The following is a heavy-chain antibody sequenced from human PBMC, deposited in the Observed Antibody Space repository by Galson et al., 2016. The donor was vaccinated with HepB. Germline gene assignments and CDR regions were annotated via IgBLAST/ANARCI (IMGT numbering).Heavy chain of an antibody. J-gene: IGHJ4*02. Sequence: LRLSCATSGFTFSSYALNWVRQAPGKGLEWVSIISGSGLSTYYADSVKGRFTISRDNSKNTLYLQMNTLRAEDTAIYYCTKGSDYAGEKVALSIGSWGQGTLVTVSS. CDR3: TKGSDYAGEKVALSIGS. CDR1: GFTFSSYA. V-gene: IGHV3-23*01. D-gene: IGHD4-17*01. CDR2: ISGSGLST.